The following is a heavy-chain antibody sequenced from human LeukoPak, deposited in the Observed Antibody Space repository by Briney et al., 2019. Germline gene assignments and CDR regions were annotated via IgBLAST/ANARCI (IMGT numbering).Heavy chain of an antibody. CDR2: INPNSGGT. CDR1: GYTFTGYY. D-gene: IGHD2-2*02. J-gene: IGHJ6*03. Sequence: ASVKVSCKAPGYTFTGYYMHWVRQAPGQGLEWRGWINPNSGGTNYAQKFQGRVTTTRDTSISTAYMELSRLRSDDTAVYYCASSSTSCYICYYYMDVWGKGTTVTVSS. CDR3: ASSSTSCYICYYYMDV. V-gene: IGHV1-2*02.